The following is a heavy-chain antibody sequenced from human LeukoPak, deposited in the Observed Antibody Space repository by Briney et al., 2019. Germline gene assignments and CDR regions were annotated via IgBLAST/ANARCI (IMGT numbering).Heavy chain of an antibody. J-gene: IGHJ4*02. CDR3: ARDRDGTGNYPLDY. CDR1: VFTFSKYC. Sequence: GGSLRLSCASSVFTFSKYCMRWVRQAPGKGLEWVSGISGSGGGPYYAHSVKARFTISRDNSKNTLYLQMNSLRADDTAVYYCARDRDGTGNYPLDYWGQGTLVIVSS. CDR2: ISGSGGGP. V-gene: IGHV3-23*01. D-gene: IGHD3-10*01.